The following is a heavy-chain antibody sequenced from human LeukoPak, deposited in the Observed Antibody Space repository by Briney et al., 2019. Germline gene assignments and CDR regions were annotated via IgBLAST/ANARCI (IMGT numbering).Heavy chain of an antibody. CDR2: INHSGST. CDR1: GGSFSGYY. J-gene: IGHJ4*02. V-gene: IGHV4-34*01. CDR3: ARGPQGGVVVASATRFDY. Sequence: PSETLSLTCAVYGGSFSGYYWSWIRQPPGKGLEWIGEINHSGSTNYSPSLKSRVTISVDTSKNQFSLKLSSVTAADTAVYYCARGPQGGVVVASATRFDYWGQGTLVTVSS. D-gene: IGHD2-15*01.